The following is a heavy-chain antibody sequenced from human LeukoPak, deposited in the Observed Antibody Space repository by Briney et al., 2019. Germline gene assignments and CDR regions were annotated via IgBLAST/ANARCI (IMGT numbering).Heavy chain of an antibody. D-gene: IGHD6-19*01. CDR1: GFTFSSYG. V-gene: IGHV3-30*18. CDR3: ANKHPPLAGLRGPLDY. J-gene: IGHJ4*02. Sequence: GGSLRLSCAASGFTFSSYGMHWVRQAPGRGLEWVAIISYDGIYKYYADSVKGRFTISRDNSKNTLYLQMNSLRVEDTAIYFCANKHPPLAGLRGPLDYWGQGTLVTVSS. CDR2: ISYDGIYK.